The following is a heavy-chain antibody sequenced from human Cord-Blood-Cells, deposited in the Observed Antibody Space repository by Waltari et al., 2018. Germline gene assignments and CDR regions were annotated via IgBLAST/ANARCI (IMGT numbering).Heavy chain of an antibody. CDR2: IYWNDDK. Sequence: QITLKESGPTLVKPTQTLSLPCPFSGSPLSTSGVGLGWIRKPPGKALEWLALIYWNDDKRYSPSLKSRLTITKDTSKNQVVLTMTNMDPVDTATYYCAHFAPSYCSSTSCYYFDYWGQGTLVTVSS. CDR1: GSPLSTSGVG. V-gene: IGHV2-5*01. D-gene: IGHD2-2*01. CDR3: AHFAPSYCSSTSCYYFDY. J-gene: IGHJ4*02.